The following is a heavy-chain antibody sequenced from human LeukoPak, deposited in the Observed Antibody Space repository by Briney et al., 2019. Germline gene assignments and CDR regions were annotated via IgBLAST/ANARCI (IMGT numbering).Heavy chain of an antibody. D-gene: IGHD3-10*01. J-gene: IGHJ4*02. CDR1: GYSVSSGYY. CDR2: ISGSGGST. Sequence: ETLSLTCTVSGYSVSSGYYWGWIRQPPGKGLEWVSAISGSGGSTYYADSVKGRFTISRDNSKNTLYLQMNSLRAEDTAVYYCAKDGVWFGIRQDYFDYWGQGTLVTVSS. V-gene: IGHV3-23*01. CDR3: AKDGVWFGIRQDYFDY.